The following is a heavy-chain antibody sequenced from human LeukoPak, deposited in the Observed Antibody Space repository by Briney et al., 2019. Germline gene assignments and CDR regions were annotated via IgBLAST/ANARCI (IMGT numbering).Heavy chain of an antibody. V-gene: IGHV1-46*01. D-gene: IGHD1-20*01. CDR2: INPSGGST. CDR3: ARDRRSGYNWKIPDY. CDR1: GYTFTSYY. J-gene: IGHJ4*02. Sequence: ASVKVSCKASGYTFTSYYMHWVRQAPGQGLEWMGIINPSGGSTSYAQKFQGRVTMTRDTSTSTVYMELSSLRSEDTAVYYCARDRRSGYNWKIPDYWGQGTLVTASS.